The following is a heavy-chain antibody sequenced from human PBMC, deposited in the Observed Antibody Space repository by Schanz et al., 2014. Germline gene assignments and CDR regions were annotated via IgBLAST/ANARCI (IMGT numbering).Heavy chain of an antibody. CDR2: INPNSGGT. Sequence: QVQLVQSGAEVKKPGASVKVSCKASGYTFTGYYMHWVRQAPGQGLEWMGWINPNSGGTNYAQKFQGRVTMTRDTSISTAYMERSRLRSDDTTVYYCARAGQDFEYSSLSPIWYFDLWGRGTLVTVSS. CDR3: ARAGQDFEYSSLSPIWYFDL. D-gene: IGHD6-6*01. CDR1: GYTFTGYY. J-gene: IGHJ2*01. V-gene: IGHV1-2*02.